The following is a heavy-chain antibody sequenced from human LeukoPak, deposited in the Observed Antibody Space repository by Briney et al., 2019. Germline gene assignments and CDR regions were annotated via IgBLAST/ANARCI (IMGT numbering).Heavy chain of an antibody. D-gene: IGHD3-10*01. CDR3: ARAYYYGSGSYFFYYYYGMDV. V-gene: IGHV4-59*01. J-gene: IGHJ6*02. Sequence: SETLSLTCTVSGGSISSYYWSWIRQPPGKGLEWIGYIYYSGSTNYNPSLKSRVTISVDTSKNQFSLKLSSVAAADTAVYYCARAYYYGSGSYFFYYYYGMDVWGQGTTVTVSS. CDR1: GGSISSYY. CDR2: IYYSGST.